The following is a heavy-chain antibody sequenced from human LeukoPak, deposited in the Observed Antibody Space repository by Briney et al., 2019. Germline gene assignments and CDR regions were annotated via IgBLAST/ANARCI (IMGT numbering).Heavy chain of an antibody. CDR1: GGSFSGYY. V-gene: IGHV4-34*01. D-gene: IGHD3-3*01. CDR3: ARVLLSNYDFWSGYSNWFDP. Sequence: SETLSLTRAVYGGSFSGYYWSWIRQPPGKGLEWIGEINHSGSTNYNPSLKSRVTISVDTSKNQFSLKLSSVTAADTAVYYCARVLLSNYDFWSGYSNWFDPWGQGTLVTVSS. J-gene: IGHJ5*02. CDR2: INHSGST.